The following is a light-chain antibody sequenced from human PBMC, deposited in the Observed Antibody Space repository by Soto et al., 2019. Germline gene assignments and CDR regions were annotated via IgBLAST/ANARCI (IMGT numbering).Light chain of an antibody. CDR1: QAVSSY. CDR2: DAS. CDR3: QQRSNWPPLT. V-gene: IGKV3-11*01. J-gene: IGKJ4*01. Sequence: EIALTQSPATLSSFPGDRVTLSCRASQAVSSYLAWYQQKPGQAPRLLIYDASNRATGIPARFSGSGSGTDFTLTISSLEPEDFAVYYCQQRSNWPPLTFGGGTKVDIK.